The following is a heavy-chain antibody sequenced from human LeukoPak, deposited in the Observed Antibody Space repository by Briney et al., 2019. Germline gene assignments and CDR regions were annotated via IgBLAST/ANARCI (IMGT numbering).Heavy chain of an antibody. D-gene: IGHD2-2*01. CDR1: GYTFTGYY. Sequence: ASVKVSCKASGYTFTGYYVHWVRQAPGQGLEWRGWINPNSGGTNYAQKFQGRVTMTRDTSTSTAYMELNSLKSDDTAVYYCTRDNSCSSSSCGNSYMDVWGKGTTVTVAS. CDR3: TRDNSCSSSSCGNSYMDV. J-gene: IGHJ6*03. V-gene: IGHV1-2*02. CDR2: INPNSGGT.